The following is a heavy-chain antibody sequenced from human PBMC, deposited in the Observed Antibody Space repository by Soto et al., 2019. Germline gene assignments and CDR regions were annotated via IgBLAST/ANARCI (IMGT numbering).Heavy chain of an antibody. CDR1: GFTFSNYA. D-gene: IGHD3-22*01. V-gene: IGHV3-23*01. CDR2: ISGSGGST. J-gene: IGHJ4*02. Sequence: GGSLRLSCAASGFTFSNYAMSWIRQAPGKGLEWVSGISGSGGSTYYADSVKGRFTISRDNSKNTLYLQMNSLRAEDTALYYCAKDRAYYDSIDYRGQGTLVTVSS. CDR3: AKDRAYYDSIDY.